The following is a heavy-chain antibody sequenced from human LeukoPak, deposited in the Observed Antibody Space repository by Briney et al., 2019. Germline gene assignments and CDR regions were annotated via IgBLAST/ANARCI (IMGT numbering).Heavy chain of an antibody. D-gene: IGHD6-19*01. CDR1: GFTFRSYA. Sequence: PGRSLRLSCAASGFTFRSYAMSSVPQAPGKGLLRVSGKGGIGGSIDYADPVKGRYTNTRDNSKITLHLQTNSLRAEDTAVYYCAKSLSRGWYKSQCVYWGQGTLVRVSS. J-gene: IGHJ4*02. CDR2: KGGIGGSI. CDR3: AKSLSRGWYKSQCVY. V-gene: IGHV3-23*01.